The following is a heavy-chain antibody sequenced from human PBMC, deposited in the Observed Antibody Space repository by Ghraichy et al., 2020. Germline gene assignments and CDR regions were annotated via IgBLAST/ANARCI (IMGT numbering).Heavy chain of an antibody. CDR2: ISSNGGST. Sequence: GGSLRLSCSASGFTFSSYAMHWVRQAPGKGLEYVSAISSNGGSTYYADSVKGRFTISRDNSKNTLYLQMSSLRAEDTAVYYCVKIYSSSWPFYYYYYYMDVWGKGTTVTVSS. J-gene: IGHJ6*03. CDR3: VKIYSSSWPFYYYYYYMDV. CDR1: GFTFSSYA. V-gene: IGHV3-64D*06. D-gene: IGHD6-13*01.